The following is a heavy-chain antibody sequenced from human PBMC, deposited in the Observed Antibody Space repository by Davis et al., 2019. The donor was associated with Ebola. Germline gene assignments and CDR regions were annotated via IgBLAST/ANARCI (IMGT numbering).Heavy chain of an antibody. CDR2: VILKSGAT. V-gene: IGHV1-2*06. Sequence: ASVKVSCKASGYTFTDYNIHWMRQAPGQGLEWLGRVILKSGATNYAQKFQSRVTITRDTSISTVYMELSSLRYDDTADYYCARGHNYAHEYWGQGTLVTVSS. J-gene: IGHJ4*02. CDR1: GYTFTDYN. D-gene: IGHD4-11*01. CDR3: ARGHNYAHEY.